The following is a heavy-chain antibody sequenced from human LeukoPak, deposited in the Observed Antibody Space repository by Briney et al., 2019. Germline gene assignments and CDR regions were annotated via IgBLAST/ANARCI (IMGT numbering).Heavy chain of an antibody. CDR3: ARANRPYYYYYGMDI. CDR1: GFTFSTYA. CDR2: ISYDGSSK. V-gene: IGHV3-30-3*01. Sequence: GGSLGLSCAASGFTFSTYAIHWVRQAPGKGLEWLAVISYDGSSKYYADSVRGRFTISRDNSKNTLYLQMNSLRAEDTAVYYCARANRPYYYYYGMDIWGQGTTVTVSS. J-gene: IGHJ6*02.